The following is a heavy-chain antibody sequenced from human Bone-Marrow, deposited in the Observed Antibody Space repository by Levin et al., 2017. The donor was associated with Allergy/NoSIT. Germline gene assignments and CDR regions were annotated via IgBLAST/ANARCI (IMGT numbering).Heavy chain of an antibody. CDR1: GFTFSSYG. Sequence: PGGSLRLSCAASGFTFSSYGMHWVRQAPGKGLEWVAVIWYDGSNKYYADSVKGRFTISRDNSKNTLYLQMNSLRAEDTAVYYCARGWYLETFDAFDIWGQGTMVTVSS. CDR2: IWYDGSNK. J-gene: IGHJ3*02. D-gene: IGHD6-13*01. CDR3: ARGWYLETFDAFDI. V-gene: IGHV3-33*01.